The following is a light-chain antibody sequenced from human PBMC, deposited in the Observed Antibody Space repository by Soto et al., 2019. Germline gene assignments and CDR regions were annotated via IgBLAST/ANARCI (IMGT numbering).Light chain of an antibody. CDR2: GAS. CDR1: QSVSSN. V-gene: IGKV3-15*01. Sequence: EIEMTTSRAPLSVSKXERATLSCMASQSVSSNLAWYQQKPGQAPRLLIYGASTRATGIPARFSGSGSGTEFTLTISSLQSEDYAVYYCQPYTNLLSVTFCQGTNVDVK. J-gene: IGKJ1*01. CDR3: QPYTNLLSVT.